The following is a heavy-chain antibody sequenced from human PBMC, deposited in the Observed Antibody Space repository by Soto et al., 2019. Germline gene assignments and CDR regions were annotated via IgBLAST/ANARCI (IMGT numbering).Heavy chain of an antibody. CDR1: GYTFSDYD. CDR2: ISTNNGNT. J-gene: IGHJ4*02. V-gene: IGHV1-18*04. Sequence: QVQLVQSGAAVKKPGSSVKVSCKASGYTFSDYDISWLRQAPGQGLERMGWISTNNGNTDQAQKLQGRATMTTDTPTPNAYMEPTSRSSDVTAVYSCGRVTIAVARWAFDHWCQGTLVTVS. CDR3: GRVTIAVARWAFDH. D-gene: IGHD6-19*01.